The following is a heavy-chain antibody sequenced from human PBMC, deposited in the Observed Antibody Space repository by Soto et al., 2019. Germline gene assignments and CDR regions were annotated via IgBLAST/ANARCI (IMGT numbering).Heavy chain of an antibody. J-gene: IGHJ6*02. CDR3: ARVYIMAASSYGMDV. CDR1: GYNFSSHG. Sequence: GASVKVSCKASGYNFSSHGITWVRQAPGQGLEWMGWIRAHSGDAKYAQKLQGRVTMTTDTSTSTVYIELRSLISDDTAVYYCARVYIMAASSYGMDVWGQGTTVTVSS. D-gene: IGHD2-8*01. V-gene: IGHV1-18*01. CDR2: IRAHSGDA.